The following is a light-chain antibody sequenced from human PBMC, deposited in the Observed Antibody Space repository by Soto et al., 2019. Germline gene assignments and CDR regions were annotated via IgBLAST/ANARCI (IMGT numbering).Light chain of an antibody. CDR3: ETWDYGLSAVV. CDR2: GNN. CDR1: SSNIGSDY. Sequence: QSVLTQPPSVSAAPGQKVTISCSGSSSNIGSDYVSWYQQLPGTAPRLLIYGNNKRSSGTPDRFSGSKSGTSATLDITGLQAGDEADYNCETWDYGLSAVVFGGGTKLTVL. V-gene: IGLV1-51*01. J-gene: IGLJ2*01.